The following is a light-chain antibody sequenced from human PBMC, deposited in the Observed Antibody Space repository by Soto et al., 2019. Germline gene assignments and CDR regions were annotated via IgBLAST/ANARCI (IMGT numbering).Light chain of an antibody. CDR3: QNYNSAPLT. CDR2: AAS. CDR1: QGISNS. Sequence: DIQMTQSPSSLSACVGDTVTITCRASQGISNSLAWFLQKPGRVPQFLIYAASTLQPGVPPRFSGSGSGTDFTLTISSLQPEDVATYYCQNYNSAPLTFGHGTRVDIK. V-gene: IGKV1-27*01. J-gene: IGKJ3*01.